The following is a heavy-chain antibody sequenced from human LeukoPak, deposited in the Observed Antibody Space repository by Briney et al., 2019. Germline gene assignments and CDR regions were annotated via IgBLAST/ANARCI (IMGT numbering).Heavy chain of an antibody. J-gene: IGHJ6*02. D-gene: IGHD6-19*01. CDR1: GFTVSSNY. CDR3: ARDASVAGTHYYGMDV. CDR2: IYSGGGT. Sequence: GGSLRLSCAASGFTVSSNYMNWVRQAPGKGLEWVSVIYSGGGTYYADSVKGRFTISRDNSKNTLYLQMNSLRAEDTAVYYCARDASVAGTHYYGMDVWGQGTTVTVSS. V-gene: IGHV3-66*02.